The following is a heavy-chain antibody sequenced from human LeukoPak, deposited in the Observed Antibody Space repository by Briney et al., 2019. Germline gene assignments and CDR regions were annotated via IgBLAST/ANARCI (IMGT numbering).Heavy chain of an antibody. V-gene: IGHV4-38-2*02. D-gene: IGHD3-10*01. CDR1: GYSINNGFY. Sequence: SETLSLTCTVSGYSINNGFYWGWIRQPPGKGLEWIGTIHYSGNTDYNPSLKSRVTISGDTSKNQFSLKLSSVTAADRAVYYCARGFRGPNFDYWGQGTLVTVSS. CDR3: ARGFRGPNFDY. CDR2: IHYSGNT. J-gene: IGHJ4*02.